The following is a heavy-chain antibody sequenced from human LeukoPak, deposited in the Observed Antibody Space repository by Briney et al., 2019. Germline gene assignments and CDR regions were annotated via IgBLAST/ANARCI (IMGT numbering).Heavy chain of an antibody. V-gene: IGHV4-59*01. CDR1: GGSISSYY. D-gene: IGHD3-22*01. CDR2: IYYSGTT. J-gene: IGHJ3*02. CDR3: AREGVYYYDSSGSGGAFDI. Sequence: PSGTLSLTCTVSGGSISSYYWSWIRQPPGAGLQWIGYIYYSGTTNYNPSLKSRVTISVDTSKNQFSLKLSSVTAADTAVYYCAREGVYYYDSSGSGGAFDIWGQGTMVSVSS.